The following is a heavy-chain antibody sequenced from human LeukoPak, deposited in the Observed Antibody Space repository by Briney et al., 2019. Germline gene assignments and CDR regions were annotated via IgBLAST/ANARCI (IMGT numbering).Heavy chain of an antibody. CDR1: GFTFGSHA. J-gene: IGHJ4*02. CDR2: IFGSGGSP. V-gene: IGHV3-23*01. Sequence: GGSLRLSCEASGFTFGSHAMYWVRQAPGQGLEWVAGIFGSGGSPHYADSVKGRFTISRDNSRNPVYLQINSLRAEDTAVYSCGKTTVGYSSGQKPAWPVDYWGQGTLVTASS. D-gene: IGHD5-18*01. CDR3: GKTTVGYSSGQKPAWPVDY.